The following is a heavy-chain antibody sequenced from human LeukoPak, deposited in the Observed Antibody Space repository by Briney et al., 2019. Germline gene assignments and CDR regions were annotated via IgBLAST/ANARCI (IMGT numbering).Heavy chain of an antibody. CDR2: IYYSGST. V-gene: IGHV4-39*07. CDR1: GGSISSSSYY. Sequence: SETLSLTCTVSGGSISSSSYYWGWIRQPPGKGLEWIGSIYYSGSTYYNPSLKSRVTISVDTSKNQFSLKLSSVTAADTAVYYCAREGLGGPYMVVWGKGTTVTVSS. J-gene: IGHJ6*03. CDR3: AREGLGGPYMVV. D-gene: IGHD3-16*01.